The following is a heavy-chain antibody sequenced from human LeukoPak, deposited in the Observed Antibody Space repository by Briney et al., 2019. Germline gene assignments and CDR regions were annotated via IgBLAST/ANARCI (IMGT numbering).Heavy chain of an antibody. J-gene: IGHJ4*02. D-gene: IGHD2-15*01. Sequence: SETLSLTCAVSGDSISSGGYSWGWIRQPRGKGLEWIVYTYHSGSTYYNPSLKSRVTISVDRSKTQFSLKLSSVTAADTAVYYRARGYCSGGSCYSVDYFDYWGQGTLVTVSS. CDR2: TYHSGST. CDR3: ARGYCSGGSCYSVDYFDY. V-gene: IGHV4-30-2*01. CDR1: GDSISSGGYS.